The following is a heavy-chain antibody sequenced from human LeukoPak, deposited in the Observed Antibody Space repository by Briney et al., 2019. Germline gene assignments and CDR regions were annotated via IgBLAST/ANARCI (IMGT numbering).Heavy chain of an antibody. V-gene: IGHV5-51*01. D-gene: IGHD3-10*01. Sequence: MAGESLKISCKGSGYSFTTYWIGWVRQMPGKGLEWMGIIYPDDSDTRYSPSFQGQVTISADKSISAAYLQWSSLKASDTAMYYCARQINPSGIYPLRYFDYWGQGTLVTVSS. CDR2: IYPDDSDT. CDR1: GYSFTTYW. J-gene: IGHJ4*02. CDR3: ARQINPSGIYPLRYFDY.